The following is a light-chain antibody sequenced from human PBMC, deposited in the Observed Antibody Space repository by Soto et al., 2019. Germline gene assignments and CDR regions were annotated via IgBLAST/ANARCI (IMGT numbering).Light chain of an antibody. Sequence: VLTQPPSASGTPGQRVTISCSGSSSNIGSNTVSWYQQLPGTAPKLLIYSNNRRPSGVPERFSGSNSGTSASLAISGLQSEDEADYYCAAWDDSLNGFYVFGTGTKVTVL. CDR3: AAWDDSLNGFYV. CDR2: SNN. V-gene: IGLV1-44*01. J-gene: IGLJ1*01. CDR1: SSNIGSNT.